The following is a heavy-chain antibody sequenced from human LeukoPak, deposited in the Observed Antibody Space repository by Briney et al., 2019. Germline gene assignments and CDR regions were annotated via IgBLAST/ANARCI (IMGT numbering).Heavy chain of an antibody. CDR3: ATPMVRGIYAFDI. V-gene: IGHV4-30-4*01. CDR2: IYYSGST. J-gene: IGHJ3*02. Sequence: SETLSLTCTVSGGSVSGGDYFWSWIRQPPGKGLEWIGYIYYSGSTYYNPSLKSRVTISVDTSKNQFSLKLSSVTAADTAVYYCATPMVRGIYAFDIWGQGTMVTVSS. CDR1: GGSVSGGDYF. D-gene: IGHD3-10*01.